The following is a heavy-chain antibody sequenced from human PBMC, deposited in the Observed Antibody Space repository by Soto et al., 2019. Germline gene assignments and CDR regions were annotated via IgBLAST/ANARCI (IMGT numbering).Heavy chain of an antibody. J-gene: IGHJ4*02. V-gene: IGHV1-18*01. CDR2: INPYNGNR. CDR3: ARDRLRGYDNSGFYS. D-gene: IGHD3-22*01. CDR1: GYSFSSYG. Sequence: QVQLVQSGAELKKPGASVRVSCKASGYSFSSYGINWVRQAPGQGLEWMGWINPYNGNRNYAQKFEDRVTMTTATSTNTVYMELRSLKSDDSAVYYCARDRLRGYDNSGFYSWGQGTLVNVSS.